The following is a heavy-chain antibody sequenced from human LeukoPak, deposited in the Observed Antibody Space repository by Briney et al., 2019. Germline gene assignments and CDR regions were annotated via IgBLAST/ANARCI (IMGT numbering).Heavy chain of an antibody. CDR3: TTASYDYYDTSGYSSGGF. V-gene: IGHV3-15*01. D-gene: IGHD3-22*01. Sequence: GGSLRLSCAASGFSFNYVWMNWVRQAPGKGLEWVGRIKSEPDGGTTTYAAPVRGRFTISRDDSKNMLYLQMSSLKIEDTAVYYCTTASYDYYDTSGYSSGGFWGQGTLVNVSS. J-gene: IGHJ4*02. CDR2: IKSEPDGGTT. CDR1: GFSFNYVW.